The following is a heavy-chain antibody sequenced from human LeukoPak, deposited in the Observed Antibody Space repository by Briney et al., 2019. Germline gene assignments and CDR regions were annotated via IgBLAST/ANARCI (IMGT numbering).Heavy chain of an antibody. D-gene: IGHD3-22*01. J-gene: IGHJ3*02. CDR3: ARAADYYDSSGYYYLYAFDI. CDR2: IIPIFGTA. CDR1: GGTFSTYT. Sequence: SVKVSCKVSGGTFSTYTLNWVRQAPGQGLEWMGGIIPIFGTANYAQKFQGRVTITADESTSTAYMELSSLTSEDTAVYYCARAADYYDSSGYYYLYAFDIWGQGTMVTVSS. V-gene: IGHV1-69*01.